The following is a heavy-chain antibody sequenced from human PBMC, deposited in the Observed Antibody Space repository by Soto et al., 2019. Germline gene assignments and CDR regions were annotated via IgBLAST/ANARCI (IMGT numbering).Heavy chain of an antibody. CDR3: GRTRSGYATGGYYYGMDV. CDR1: GFTFSRYW. Sequence: GGSLRLSCAASGFTFSRYWMHWVRQAPGKGLVWVSRINSEGSGTSYAVSVKGRFTISRDNAKNTLHLQMKSLRAEDTAVYYCGRTRSGYATGGYYYGMDVWGQGTTVTVFS. D-gene: IGHD5-12*01. V-gene: IGHV3-74*01. CDR2: INSEGSGT. J-gene: IGHJ6*02.